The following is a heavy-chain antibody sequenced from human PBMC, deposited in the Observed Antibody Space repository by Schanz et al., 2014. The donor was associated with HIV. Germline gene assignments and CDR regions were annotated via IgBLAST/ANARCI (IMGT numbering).Heavy chain of an antibody. CDR3: ARGWRENSFDY. CDR1: GFTLSGYS. V-gene: IGHV3-48*02. CDR2: ISPGGDTI. J-gene: IGHJ4*02. Sequence: EVQLVESGGRLVKPGESLTLSCITSGFTLSGYSMDWIRQPPGKGLEWLAYISPGGDTIYYSDSVKGRFTISRDYAQSSLHLEMTSLRDDDTAIYYCARGWRENSFDYWGQGTLVTVSP. D-gene: IGHD4-4*01.